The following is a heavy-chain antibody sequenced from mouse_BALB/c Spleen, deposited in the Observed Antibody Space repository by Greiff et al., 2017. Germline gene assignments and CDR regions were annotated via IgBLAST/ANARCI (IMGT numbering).Heavy chain of an antibody. CDR3: TRRAYYDYDGIYFDY. Sequence: KQPGSELVRPGASVKLSCKASGYTFTSYWMHWVKQRPGQGLEWIGNIYPGSGSTNYDEKFKSKATLTVDTSSSTAYMQLSSLTSEDSAVYYCTRRAYYDYDGIYFDYWGQGTTLTVSS. J-gene: IGHJ2*01. V-gene: IGHV1S22*01. D-gene: IGHD2-4*01. CDR1: GYTFTSYW. CDR2: IYPGSGST.